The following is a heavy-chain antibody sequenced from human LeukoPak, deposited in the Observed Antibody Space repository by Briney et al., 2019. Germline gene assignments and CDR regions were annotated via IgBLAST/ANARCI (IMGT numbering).Heavy chain of an antibody. D-gene: IGHD3-22*01. J-gene: IGHJ4*02. CDR2: IYYSGST. V-gene: IGHV4-39*07. Sequence: SETLSLTCTVSGGSISSSNYYWGWIRQPPGTGLEWIGSIYYSGSTYYNPSLKSRVTISVDTSKNQFSLKLSSVTAADTAVYYCARDIVHYYDNIGYPIDYWGQGTLVTVSS. CDR3: ARDIVHYYDNIGYPIDY. CDR1: GGSISSSNYY.